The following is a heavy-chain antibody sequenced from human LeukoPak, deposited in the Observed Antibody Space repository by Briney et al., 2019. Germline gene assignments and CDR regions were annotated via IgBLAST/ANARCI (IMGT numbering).Heavy chain of an antibody. D-gene: IGHD3-9*01. Sequence: GGSLRLSCAASAFSFSGYNMNWVRQAPGKGLEWVSSISSCGTYIYYRDSVKGRFTSSRDNAENSLYLEMNSLRAEDTAVYYCARDILTGSQSRFQHWGQGTLVTVSS. CDR1: AFSFSGYN. J-gene: IGHJ1*01. CDR2: ISSCGTYI. V-gene: IGHV3-21*01. CDR3: ARDILTGSQSRFQH.